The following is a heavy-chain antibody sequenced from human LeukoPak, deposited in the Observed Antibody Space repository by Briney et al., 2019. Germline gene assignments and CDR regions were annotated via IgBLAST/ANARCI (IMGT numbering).Heavy chain of an antibody. V-gene: IGHV3-11*01. CDR1: GFTFSDYY. CDR2: ISSSGSTI. J-gene: IGHJ4*02. D-gene: IGHD5-12*01. CDR3: ARDPRGYSGYDSGSVY. Sequence: GGSLRLSCAASGFTFSDYYMSWIRQAPGKGLEWVSCISSSGSTIYYADSVKGRFTISRDNAKNSLYLQMNSLRAEDTAVYYCARDPRGYSGYDSGSVYWGQGTLVTVSS.